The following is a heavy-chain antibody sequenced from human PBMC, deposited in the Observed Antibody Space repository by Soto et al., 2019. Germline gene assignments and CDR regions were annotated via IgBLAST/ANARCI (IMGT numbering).Heavy chain of an antibody. CDR3: ARDRHIYGSGSYIFDY. D-gene: IGHD3-10*01. J-gene: IGHJ4*02. V-gene: IGHV4-61*01. CDR2: IYYSGST. Sequence: QVQLQESGPGLVKPSETLSLTCTVSGGSVSSGSYYWSWIRQPPGKGLEWIGYIYYSGSTNYNPSLKSRVTISVDTSKNQFSLKLSSVTAADTAVYYCARDRHIYGSGSYIFDYWGQGTLVTVSS. CDR1: GGSVSSGSYY.